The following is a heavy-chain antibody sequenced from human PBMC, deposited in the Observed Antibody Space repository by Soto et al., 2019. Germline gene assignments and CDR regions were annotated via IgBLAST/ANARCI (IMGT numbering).Heavy chain of an antibody. D-gene: IGHD3-10*01. V-gene: IGHV3-30*18. Sequence: QVQLVESGGGVVQPGKSLRLSCAGSGFTFSSYGMDWVRQAPGKGLEWVAVISYDGSNKYYADCVKGRFTISRDNSKNTLYLQMSSLRADDTAVYYCAKDRVGAVVRGYFDYWGQGTLVTVSS. CDR3: AKDRVGAVVRGYFDY. CDR1: GFTFSSYG. CDR2: ISYDGSNK. J-gene: IGHJ4*02.